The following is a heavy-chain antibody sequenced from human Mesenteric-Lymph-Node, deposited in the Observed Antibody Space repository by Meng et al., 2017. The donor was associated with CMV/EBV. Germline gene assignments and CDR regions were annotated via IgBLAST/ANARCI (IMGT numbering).Heavy chain of an antibody. CDR1: GYSFTSYW. CDR3: ARHRIGVRYYYYGMDV. D-gene: IGHD2-15*01. J-gene: IGHJ6*02. Sequence: GGSLRLSCKASGYSFTSYWIGWVRQMPGKGLEWMGIIYPGDSDTRYSPSFQDQITISADKSISTAYLQWSSLEASDTAMYYCARHRIGVRYYYYGMDVWGQGTTVTVSS. V-gene: IGHV5-51*01. CDR2: IYPGDSDT.